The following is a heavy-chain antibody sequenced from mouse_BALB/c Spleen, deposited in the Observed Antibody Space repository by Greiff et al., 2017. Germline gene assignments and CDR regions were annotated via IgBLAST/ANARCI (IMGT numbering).Heavy chain of an antibody. J-gene: IGHJ2*01. V-gene: IGHV1-87*01. CDR1: GYTFTSYW. Sequence: VQLQQSGAELARPGASVKLSCKASGYTFTSYWMQWVKQRPGQGLEWIGALYPGDGDTRYTQKFKGKATLTADKSSSTAYMQLSSLASEDSAVYYCAKDYDYDGRACYFDYWGQGTTLTVSS. CDR3: AKDYDYDGRACYFDY. D-gene: IGHD2-4*01. CDR2: LYPGDGDT.